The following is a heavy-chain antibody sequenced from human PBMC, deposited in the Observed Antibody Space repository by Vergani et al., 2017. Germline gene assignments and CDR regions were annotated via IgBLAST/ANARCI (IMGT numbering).Heavy chain of an antibody. CDR1: GFRVTTYY. Sequence: EVQLLESGGDLVQPGGSLRLSCAASGFRVTTYYMSWVRQAPGKGLEWVSVIKSDGRTSYAESVRGRFTISGDTSRNAVYLQMNILRVEDTGVYYCTRSECSGTTCYGHYFDLWGHGILVTVSS. D-gene: IGHD2-15*01. J-gene: IGHJ4*01. V-gene: IGHV3-66*02. CDR2: IKSDGRT. CDR3: TRSECSGTTCYGHYFDL.